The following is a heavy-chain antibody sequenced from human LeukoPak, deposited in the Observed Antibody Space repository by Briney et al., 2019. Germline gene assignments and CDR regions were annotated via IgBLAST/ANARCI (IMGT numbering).Heavy chain of an antibody. Sequence: PGGSLRLSCAASGFTVNDYYMSWVRQAPGQGLEWVANINQDGSEKYYLDSAKGRFTISRDNARNSLYLQVNSLRAEDTAVYYCARGGTSGYSSTRHFWGGNYYFDYWGQGSLVTVSS. J-gene: IGHJ4*02. CDR2: INQDGSEK. CDR3: ARGGTSGYSSTRHFWGGNYYFDY. D-gene: IGHD2-2*01. CDR1: GFTVNDYY. V-gene: IGHV3-7*01.